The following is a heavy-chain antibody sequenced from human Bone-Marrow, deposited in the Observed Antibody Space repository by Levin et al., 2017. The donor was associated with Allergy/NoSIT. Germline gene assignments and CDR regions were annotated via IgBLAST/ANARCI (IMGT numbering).Heavy chain of an antibody. D-gene: IGHD6-13*01. CDR3: ARTRARSGTPVA. Sequence: ASVKVSCKASGFTFTSYDLNWVRQAPGHGLERMGWMNPDSGKTGYVQKFQGRLTMTRNTSISTAYMELSSLTSEDTAVYYCARTRARSGTPVAWGQGTLVTVSS. CDR1: GFTFTSYD. V-gene: IGHV1-8*01. CDR2: MNPDSGKT. J-gene: IGHJ5*02.